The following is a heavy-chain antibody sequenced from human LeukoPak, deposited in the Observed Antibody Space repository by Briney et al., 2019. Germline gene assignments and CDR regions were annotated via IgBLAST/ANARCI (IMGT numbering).Heavy chain of an antibody. CDR3: AREGRGYCSSTSCYRDAFDI. V-gene: IGHV1-69*04. J-gene: IGHJ3*02. CDR1: GYTFTSYD. CDR2: IIPILGIA. Sequence: ASVKVSCKASGYTFTSYDINWVRQAPGQGLEWMGRIIPILGIANYAQKFQGRVTITADKSTSTAYMELSSLRSDDTAVYYCAREGRGYCSSTSCYRDAFDIWGQGTMVTVSS. D-gene: IGHD2-2*01.